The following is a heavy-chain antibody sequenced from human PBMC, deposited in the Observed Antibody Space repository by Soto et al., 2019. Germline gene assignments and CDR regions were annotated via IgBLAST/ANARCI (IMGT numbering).Heavy chain of an antibody. Sequence: PSETLSLTCSVSTVSITTYGYNWVWIRQPPGKGLEWIGYIYYSGSTNYNPSLKSRVTISVDTSKNQFSLKLSSVTAADTAVYYCARDTGYYGSGSYIAFDIWGQGTMVTVSS. J-gene: IGHJ3*02. CDR2: IYYSGST. CDR3: ARDTGYYGSGSYIAFDI. CDR1: TVSITTYGYN. V-gene: IGHV4-61*08. D-gene: IGHD3-10*01.